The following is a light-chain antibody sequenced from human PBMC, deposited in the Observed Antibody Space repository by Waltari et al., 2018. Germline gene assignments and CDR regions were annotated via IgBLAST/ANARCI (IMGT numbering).Light chain of an antibody. Sequence: DIQMTKSPSSLSASVGDRVPITCRASQGITNDLGWYQQKPGKAPKRLIYEASSLQSGVPSRFSGSGFGTEFTLTISSLQPEDFATYYCLQHNAYPRTFGQGTKLEIK. V-gene: IGKV1-17*01. CDR3: LQHNAYPRT. J-gene: IGKJ2*01. CDR2: EAS. CDR1: QGITND.